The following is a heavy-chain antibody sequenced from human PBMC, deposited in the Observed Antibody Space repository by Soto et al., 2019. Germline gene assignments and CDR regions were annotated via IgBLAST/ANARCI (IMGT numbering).Heavy chain of an antibody. J-gene: IGHJ4*02. CDR2: ISGSGDDI. V-gene: IGHV3-23*01. CDR1: GFTFSSYA. Sequence: GXXRLSCAASGFTFSSYAMSWVRQAPGKGLEWVSGISGSGDDIYYADSMKGRFTISRDNKNTLYLQMNSLRAEDTAIYYCAKXXXXXXXAGPFXYWXQGXXXXXSX. D-gene: IGHD6-19*01. CDR3: AKXXXXXXXAGPFXY.